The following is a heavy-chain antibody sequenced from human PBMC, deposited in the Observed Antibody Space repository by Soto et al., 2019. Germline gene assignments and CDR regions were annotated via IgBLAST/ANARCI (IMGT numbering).Heavy chain of an antibody. V-gene: IGHV4-39*01. CDR1: GVSIHNSHSF. D-gene: IGHD2-15*01. CDR3: GRVVEGATRHTDFDS. Sequence: ETLSLTCAVSGVSIHNSHSFWGWIRQPPGKGLEFIGSVYYSGGANYNPSLKSRVTVSIDTSNNQFSLRVNSVTAADTAVYYCGRVVEGATRHTDFDSWGQGILVTV. CDR2: VYYSGGA. J-gene: IGHJ5*01.